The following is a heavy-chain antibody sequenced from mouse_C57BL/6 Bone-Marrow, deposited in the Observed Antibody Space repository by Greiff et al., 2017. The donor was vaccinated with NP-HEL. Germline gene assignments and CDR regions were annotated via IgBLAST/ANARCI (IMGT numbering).Heavy chain of an antibody. J-gene: IGHJ2*01. Sequence: QVQLQQSGAELVRPGASVKISCKASGYAFSSSWMNWVKQRPGKGLEWIGRIYPGDGDTNYNGKFKGKATLTADKSSSTAYMQLSSLTSEDSAVYFCASYLYYFDYWGQGTTLTVSS. D-gene: IGHD5-5*01. CDR1: GYAFSSSW. CDR2: IYPGDGDT. CDR3: ASYLYYFDY. V-gene: IGHV1-82*01.